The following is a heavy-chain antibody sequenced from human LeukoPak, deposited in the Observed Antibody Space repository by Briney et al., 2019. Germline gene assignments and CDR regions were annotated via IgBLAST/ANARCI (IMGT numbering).Heavy chain of an antibody. J-gene: IGHJ4*02. CDR1: GGTFSSYA. D-gene: IGHD3-22*01. Sequence: ASVTVSCKAYGGTFSSYAITWVRQAPGQGREWMGRIIPISGVVNYAQKFQGRVTITADKPTTTAYMELSSLRSEDTAVYYCARDAHYDSSGYYAYWGQGTLVTVSS. CDR2: IIPISGVV. V-gene: IGHV1-69*04. CDR3: ARDAHYDSSGYYAY.